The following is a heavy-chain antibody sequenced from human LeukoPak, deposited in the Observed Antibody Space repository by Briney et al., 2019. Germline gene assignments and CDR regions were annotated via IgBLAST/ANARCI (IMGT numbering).Heavy chain of an antibody. CDR1: RSAFSNYA. D-gene: IGHD1-26*01. CDR2: ISYDGSNK. Sequence: GGSLRLSCAASRSAFSNYAMHWVRQTPGKGLEWVALISYDGSNKYYADSVKGRFTISRDNSKNTLYLQMNSLRAEDTALYFCARGDIVTATNFEYWGQGTLVTVSS. J-gene: IGHJ4*02. V-gene: IGHV3-30*04. CDR3: ARGDIVTATNFEY.